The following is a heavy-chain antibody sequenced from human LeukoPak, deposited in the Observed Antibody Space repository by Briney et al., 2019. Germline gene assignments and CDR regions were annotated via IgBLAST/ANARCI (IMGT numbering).Heavy chain of an antibody. CDR2: ISVYNGHT. D-gene: IGHD6-6*01. CDR1: GYTFTSYG. V-gene: IGHV1-18*01. J-gene: IGHJ4*02. Sequence: ASVKVSCKASGYTFTSYGISWVRQAPGQGLEWLGWISVYNGHTNYAQKLQGRVAMTTDTSTTTAYMELRTLRSDDTAVYYCARSASSIAAYDYWGQGTLVTVSS. CDR3: ARSASSIAAYDY.